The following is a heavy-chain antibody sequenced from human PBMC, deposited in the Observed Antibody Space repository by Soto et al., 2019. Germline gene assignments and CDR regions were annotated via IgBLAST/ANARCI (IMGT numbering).Heavy chain of an antibody. D-gene: IGHD1-1*01. CDR2: VHISGHS. CDR1: GGSVRAPDW. Sequence: SETLSLTCTLSGGSVRAPDWWNWVRQSPDKGLEWIAEVHISGHSNYNPSLRSRVSVSIDSSKNQFYLNLNSVTAADTAIYYCARVRQGCSANNCFFAPCGQGTQVTVSS. V-gene: IGHV4-4*02. J-gene: IGHJ5*01. CDR3: ARVRQGCSANNCFFAP.